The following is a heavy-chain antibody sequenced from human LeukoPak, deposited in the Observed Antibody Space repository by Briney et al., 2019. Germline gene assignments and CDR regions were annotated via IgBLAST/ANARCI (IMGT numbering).Heavy chain of an antibody. Sequence: PGGSLRLSCAGSGFTFSSYNMNWVRQAPEKGLEWVSSITRSSNYIYYADSVKGRFTISRDNAKNSLYLQMNSLRAEDTAIYYCARDQGTYYYGSGSYNWFDPWGQGTLVTVSS. J-gene: IGHJ5*02. D-gene: IGHD3-10*01. CDR2: ITRSSNYI. CDR3: ARDQGTYYYGSGSYNWFDP. CDR1: GFTFSSYN. V-gene: IGHV3-21*06.